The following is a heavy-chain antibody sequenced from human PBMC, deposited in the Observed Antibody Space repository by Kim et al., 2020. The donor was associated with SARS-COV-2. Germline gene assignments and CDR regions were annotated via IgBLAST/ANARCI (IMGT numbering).Heavy chain of an antibody. J-gene: IGHJ6*02. V-gene: IGHV3-21*01. Sequence: GGSLRLSCAASGFTFSSYSMNWVRQAPGKGLEWVSSISSSSSYIYYADSVKGRFTISRDNAKNSLYLQMNSLRAEDTAVYYCARGDLYSSGWRHYYYGMDVWGQGTTVTVSS. D-gene: IGHD6-19*01. CDR1: GFTFSSYS. CDR3: ARGDLYSSGWRHYYYGMDV. CDR2: ISSSSSYI.